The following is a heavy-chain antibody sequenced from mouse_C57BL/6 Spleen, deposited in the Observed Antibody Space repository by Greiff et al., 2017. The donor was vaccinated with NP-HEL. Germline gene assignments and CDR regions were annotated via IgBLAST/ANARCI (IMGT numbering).Heavy chain of an antibody. V-gene: IGHV5-4*01. J-gene: IGHJ4*01. Sequence: EVHLVESGGGLVKPGGSLKLSCAASGFTFSSYAMSWVRQTPEKRLEWVATISDGGSYTYYPDNVKGRFTISRDNAKNNLYLQMSHLKSEDTAMYYCARDRGNYPWDYWGQGTSVTVSS. CDR2: ISDGGSYT. D-gene: IGHD2-1*01. CDR1: GFTFSSYA. CDR3: ARDRGNYPWDY.